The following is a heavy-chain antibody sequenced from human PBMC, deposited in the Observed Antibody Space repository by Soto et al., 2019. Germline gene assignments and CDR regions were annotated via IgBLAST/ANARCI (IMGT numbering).Heavy chain of an antibody. J-gene: IGHJ6*02. Sequence: EVQLLESGGGLVQPGGSLRLSCAASGFTFSSYAMSWVRQAPGKGLEWVSAISGSGGSTYYADSVKGRFTISRNNSNNTLYQQMNNLRAEDTAVYYCANLAGQGAAINYYGMDVWGQGTTVTVSS. V-gene: IGHV3-23*01. D-gene: IGHD2-2*01. CDR3: ANLAGQGAAINYYGMDV. CDR2: ISGSGGST. CDR1: GFTFSSYA.